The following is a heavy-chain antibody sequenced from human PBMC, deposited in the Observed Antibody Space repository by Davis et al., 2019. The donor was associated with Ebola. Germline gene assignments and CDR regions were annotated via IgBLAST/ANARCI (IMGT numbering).Heavy chain of an antibody. Sequence: HSQTLSLTCAISGDSVSGSSGAWNWIRQSPSRGLEWLGRTYYNSKWYNYYAAYVESRITINPDTSKNQFSLQLNSVTPEDTAVYYCVRGWFRSGMDVWGQGTTVTVSS. CDR1: GDSVSGSSGA. J-gene: IGHJ6*02. CDR3: VRGWFRSGMDV. CDR2: TYYNSKWYN. V-gene: IGHV6-1*01. D-gene: IGHD6-19*01.